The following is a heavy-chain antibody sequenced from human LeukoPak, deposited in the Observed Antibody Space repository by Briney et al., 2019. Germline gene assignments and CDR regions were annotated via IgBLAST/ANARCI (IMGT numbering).Heavy chain of an antibody. D-gene: IGHD3-9*01. Sequence: GGSLSLYCAASGFTFSIFNMDWVPQAQGKGLEWVSSISSSNSYIDHADSVKGRFTISRDNAKNSLYLQMNSLRAEDTAVYYCESNLRYDILAGSDRTDWGQGTLVTVSS. CDR3: ESNLRYDILAGSDRTD. CDR1: GFTFSIFN. CDR2: ISSSNSYI. V-gene: IGHV3-21*01. J-gene: IGHJ4*02.